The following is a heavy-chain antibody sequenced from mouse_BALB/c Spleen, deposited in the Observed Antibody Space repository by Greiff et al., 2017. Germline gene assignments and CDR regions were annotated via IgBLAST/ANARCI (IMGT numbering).Heavy chain of an antibody. J-gene: IGHJ4*01. CDR1: GFSLTSYG. Sequence: VMLVESGPGLVQPSQSLSITCTVSGFSLTSYGVHWVRQSPGKGLEWLGVIWSGGSTDYNAAFISRLSISKDNSKSQVFFKMNSLQANDTAIYYCARASYYGNYGAMDYWGQGTSVTVSS. D-gene: IGHD2-10*01. CDR3: ARASYYGNYGAMDY. CDR2: IWSGGST. V-gene: IGHV2-2*02.